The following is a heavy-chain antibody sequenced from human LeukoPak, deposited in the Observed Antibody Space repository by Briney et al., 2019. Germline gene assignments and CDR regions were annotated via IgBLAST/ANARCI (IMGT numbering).Heavy chain of an antibody. J-gene: IGHJ4*02. V-gene: IGHV1-2*06. Sequence: ASVKVSCKASGYSFTGYYMHWVRQAPGQGLEWMGRINPNSGDTNYAQKFQGRVTMTRDTSISTAYIELSGLRSDDTAVYSCARDRGATGFGYWGQGTLVTVSS. CDR2: INPNSGDT. CDR3: ARDRGATGFGY. D-gene: IGHD5-24*01. CDR1: GYSFTGYY.